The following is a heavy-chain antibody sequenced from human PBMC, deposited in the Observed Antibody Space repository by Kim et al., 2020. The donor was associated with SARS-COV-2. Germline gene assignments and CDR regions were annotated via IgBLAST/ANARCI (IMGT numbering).Heavy chain of an antibody. CDR2: ISAYNGNT. CDR1: GYTFTSYG. Sequence: ASVKVSCKASGYTFTSYGISWVRQAPGQGLEWMGWISAYNGNTNYAQKLQGRVTMTTDTSTSTAYMELRSLRSDDTAVYYCARDPLIPRRSTSRYRGGYFDYWGQGTLVTVSS. CDR3: ARDPLIPRRSTSRYRGGYFDY. V-gene: IGHV1-18*04. J-gene: IGHJ4*02. D-gene: IGHD2-2*02.